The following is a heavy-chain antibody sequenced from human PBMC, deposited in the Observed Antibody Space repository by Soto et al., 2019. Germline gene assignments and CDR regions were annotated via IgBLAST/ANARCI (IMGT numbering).Heavy chain of an antibody. CDR3: TRDGRLGDFWSGYYHNLFDY. J-gene: IGHJ4*02. CDR2: IYPGDSDT. D-gene: IGHD3-3*01. V-gene: IGHV5-51*01. Sequence: GESLKISCKGSGYSFTSYWIGWVRQMPVKGLEWMGIIYPGDSDTRYSPSFQGQVTISADKSISTAYLQWSSLKASDTAMYYCTRDGRLGDFWSGYYHNLFDYWGKGTLVTVSS. CDR1: GYSFTSYW.